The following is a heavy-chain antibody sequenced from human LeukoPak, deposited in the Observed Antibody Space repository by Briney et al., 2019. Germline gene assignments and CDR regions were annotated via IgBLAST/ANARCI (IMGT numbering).Heavy chain of an antibody. J-gene: IGHJ4*02. CDR1: GGSISSYY. CDR2: IYSSGST. V-gene: IGHV4-4*07. D-gene: IGHD4-23*01. CDR3: ARVSPGGNSDY. Sequence: SETLSLTCTDSGGSISSYYWSWIRQPAGKGLEWIGRIYSSGSTNYNPSLKSRVTMSVDMSRNQFSLKLSSVTAADTAVYYCARVSPGGNSDYLGQGTLVTVSS.